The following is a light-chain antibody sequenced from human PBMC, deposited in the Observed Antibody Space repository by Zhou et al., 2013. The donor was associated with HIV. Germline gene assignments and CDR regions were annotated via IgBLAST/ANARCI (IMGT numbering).Light chain of an antibody. CDR2: DAS. J-gene: IGKJ4*01. CDR1: HNIRTS. CDR3: QQSFNSPIT. Sequence: DIQMTQSPSSLSASVGDRVTISCRASHNIRTSLSWYQHKSGKAPRLLVYDASSLQSGVPPRFSGGGSRTNFTLTINSLQPEDSATYFCQQSFNSPITFGGGTKV. V-gene: IGKV1-39*01.